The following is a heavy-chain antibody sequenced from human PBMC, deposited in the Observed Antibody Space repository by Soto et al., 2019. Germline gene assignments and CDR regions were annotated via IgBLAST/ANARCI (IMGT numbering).Heavy chain of an antibody. D-gene: IGHD3-22*01. CDR1: GGTFSSYA. Sequence: WASVKVSCKASGGTFSSYAISWVRQAPGQGLEWMGGIIPIFGTANYAQKFQGRVTITADKSTSTAYMELSSLRSEDTAVYYCASGYDSSGSLDYWGQGTLVTVSS. V-gene: IGHV1-69*06. CDR2: IIPIFGTA. J-gene: IGHJ4*02. CDR3: ASGYDSSGSLDY.